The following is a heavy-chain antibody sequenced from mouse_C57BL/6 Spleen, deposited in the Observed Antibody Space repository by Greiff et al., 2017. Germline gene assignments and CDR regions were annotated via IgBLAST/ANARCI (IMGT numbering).Heavy chain of an antibody. V-gene: IGHV1-82*01. CDR3: ARESYYYGSSPFAD. CDR2: IYPGDGDT. J-gene: IGHJ3*01. D-gene: IGHD1-1*01. CDR1: GYAFSSSW. Sequence: QVQLQQSGPELVKPGASVKISCKASGYAFSSSWMNWVKQRPGKGLEWIGRIYPGDGDTNYNGKFKGKATLTADKSSSTAYMQLSSLTSEDSAVYFCARESYYYGSSPFADWGQGTLVTVSA.